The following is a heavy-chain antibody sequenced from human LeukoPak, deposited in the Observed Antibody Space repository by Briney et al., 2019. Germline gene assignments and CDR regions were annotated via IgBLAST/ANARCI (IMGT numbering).Heavy chain of an antibody. V-gene: IGHV3-48*03. D-gene: IGHD6-19*01. CDR1: GFTFSSYD. CDR3: ARGQWPDY. Sequence: QPGGSLRLSCAASGFTFSSYDMNWDRQAPGKRLEWVSYISTSGTTIYYADSVKGRFTISRDNAKNSLYLQMNSLRAEDTAVFYCARGQWPDYWGQGTLLIVSS. J-gene: IGHJ4*02. CDR2: ISTSGTTI.